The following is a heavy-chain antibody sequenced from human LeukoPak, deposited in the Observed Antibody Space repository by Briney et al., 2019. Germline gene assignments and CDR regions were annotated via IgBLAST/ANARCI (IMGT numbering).Heavy chain of an antibody. Sequence: SETLSLTCTVSGGSNSSYYWSWIRQPRGKGLEWMGYIYYSGSTNYNPSLKSRVTISVDTSKNQFSLKLSSVTAADTAVYYCARVGDITMVRGVIYYYYGMDVWGQGTTVTVSS. CDR2: IYYSGST. CDR1: GGSNSSYY. D-gene: IGHD3-10*01. J-gene: IGHJ6*02. V-gene: IGHV4-59*01. CDR3: ARVGDITMVRGVIYYYYGMDV.